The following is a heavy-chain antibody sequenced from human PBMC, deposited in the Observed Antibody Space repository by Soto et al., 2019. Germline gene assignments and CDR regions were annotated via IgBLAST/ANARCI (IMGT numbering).Heavy chain of an antibody. CDR2: LYHGGTT. J-gene: IGHJ5*02. Sequence: PSETLSLTCTVSGGSLSSYYWSWIRQSPGKGLEWMGYLYHGGTTFYNPSFKSRLTISEDTSKSQFSLKLTSVTTADTAVYFCAGGSSWDWFDPWGQGTLVTVPQ. CDR3: AGGSSWDWFDP. D-gene: IGHD6-13*01. CDR1: GGSLSSYY. V-gene: IGHV4-59*01.